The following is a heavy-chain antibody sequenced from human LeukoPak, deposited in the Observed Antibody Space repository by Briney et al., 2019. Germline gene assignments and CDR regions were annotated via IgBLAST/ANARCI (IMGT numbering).Heavy chain of an antibody. Sequence: GGPLRLSCVVSGFMFNNYWMSWVRQAPGKGLEWVATIRQDGSDKYFLDSVRGRFTISRDNAENSLYLQMNSLRAEDTAVYYCARDKGFGGSSFDYWGQGTLVTVSS. CDR2: IRQDGSDK. J-gene: IGHJ4*02. CDR1: GFMFNNYW. V-gene: IGHV3-7*01. D-gene: IGHD3-10*01. CDR3: ARDKGFGGSSFDY.